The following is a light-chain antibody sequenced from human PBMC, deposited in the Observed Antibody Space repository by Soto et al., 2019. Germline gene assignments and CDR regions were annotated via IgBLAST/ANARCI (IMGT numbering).Light chain of an antibody. J-gene: IGKJ2*01. CDR2: DAS. V-gene: IGKV1-39*01. CDR1: QTISTY. Sequence: DIQMTQSPSSMSASLGDSVTITCRASQTISTYLNWYQQKPGKAPRLLIYDASSLLSGVPSRFSGSGSGTDFTLTIASLQPEDFSTYYCQQSDSTPYTFGQGTKVDIK. CDR3: QQSDSTPYT.